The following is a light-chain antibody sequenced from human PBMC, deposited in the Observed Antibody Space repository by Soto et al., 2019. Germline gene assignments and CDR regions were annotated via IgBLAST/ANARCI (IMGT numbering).Light chain of an antibody. J-gene: IGKJ1*01. CDR2: KTS. CDR3: MQATQFPWT. CDR1: QSLVYSDGNTY. Sequence: VMTQSPLSLPVTLGQPASISCRSNQSLVYSDGNTYLNWLQKRPGQPPRLLIYKTSDRFSGVPDRFRGSGAGTDFTLEISRVAPEDVGVYYCMQATQFPWTFGQGTKVDIK. V-gene: IGKV2-24*01.